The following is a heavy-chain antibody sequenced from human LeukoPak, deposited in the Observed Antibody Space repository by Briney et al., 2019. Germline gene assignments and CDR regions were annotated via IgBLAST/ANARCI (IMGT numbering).Heavy chain of an antibody. V-gene: IGHV3-48*03. CDR2: ISSSGRTT. CDR3: ARVGGAYLDY. J-gene: IGHJ4*02. CDR1: GFTFSGYE. Sequence: PGGSLRLSCAASGFTFSGYEMNWVRQAPGKGLEWVSYISSSGRTTYYADSVKGRFTISRDNAKNSLYLQMNSLRAEDTAVYYCARVGGAYLDYWGQGTLVTVSS. D-gene: IGHD3-10*01.